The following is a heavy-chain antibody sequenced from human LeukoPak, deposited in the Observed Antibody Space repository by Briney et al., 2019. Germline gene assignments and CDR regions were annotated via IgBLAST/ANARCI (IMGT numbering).Heavy chain of an antibody. CDR2: IYYSGST. D-gene: IGHD7-27*01. CDR3: ARQLLLGIYPLYYFDY. CDR1: GGSISSYY. Sequence: PSETLSLTCTVSGGSISSYYWGWLRQPPGKGLEWIGSIYYSGSTYYNPSLKSRVTISVDTSKNQFSLKLSSVTAADTAVYYCARQLLLGIYPLYYFDYWGQGTLVTVSS. V-gene: IGHV4-39*01. J-gene: IGHJ4*02.